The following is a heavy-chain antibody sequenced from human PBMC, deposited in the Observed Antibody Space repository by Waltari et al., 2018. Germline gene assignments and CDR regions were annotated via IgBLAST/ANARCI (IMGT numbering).Heavy chain of an antibody. V-gene: IGHV4-38-2*01. Sequence: QVQLQESGPGLVKPSETLSLTCAVSGYSISSGYYWGWIRQPPGKGLEWIGSIYHSGRTYYNPSLKSRVTISVDTSKNQFSLKLSSVTAADTAVYYCARCSSSWYYYYMDVWGKGTTVTVSS. D-gene: IGHD6-13*01. CDR2: IYHSGRT. CDR3: ARCSSSWYYYYMDV. CDR1: GYSISSGYY. J-gene: IGHJ6*03.